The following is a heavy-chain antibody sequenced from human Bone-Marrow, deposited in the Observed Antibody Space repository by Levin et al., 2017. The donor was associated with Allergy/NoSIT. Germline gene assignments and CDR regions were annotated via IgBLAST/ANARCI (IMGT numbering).Heavy chain of an antibody. CDR1: GYSISNAYY. CDR2: IYPGGNT. V-gene: IGHV4-38-2*02. Sequence: SETLSLTCAVSGYSISNAYYWGWIRQPPGKGLEWIGSIYPGGNTYYNTSLKSRLTMSLDTSTNQFSLKLSSVTAADTAVYFCAREPPLQTVPGARYWGQGTLVTVSS. CDR3: AREPPLQTVPGARY. D-gene: IGHD4-11*01. J-gene: IGHJ4*02.